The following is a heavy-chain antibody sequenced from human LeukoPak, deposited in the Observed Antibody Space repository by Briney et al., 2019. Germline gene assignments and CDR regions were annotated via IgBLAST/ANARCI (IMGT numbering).Heavy chain of an antibody. V-gene: IGHV3-30-3*01. D-gene: IGHD2/OR15-2a*01. CDR2: ISYDGGNR. CDR1: GFTFSNYA. J-gene: IGHJ5*02. CDR3: ASYLLTMSP. Sequence: PGRSLRLSCAASGFTFSNYAMHWVRQAPGKGLDWVAVISYDGGNRYYADSVKGRFTISRDNSKNTLYLQMNSLRAEDTAVYYCASYLLTMSPWGQGTLVTVSS.